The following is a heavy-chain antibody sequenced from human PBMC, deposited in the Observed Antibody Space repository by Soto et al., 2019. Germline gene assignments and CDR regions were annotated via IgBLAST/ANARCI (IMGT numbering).Heavy chain of an antibody. Sequence: SETLSLTCAVSGGSISSGGYSWSWIRQPPGKGLEWIGYIYHSGSTYYNPSLKSRVTISVDTSKKQFSLKLSSVTAADTAVYYCARGGRILEWLSYFDYWGQGTLVTVSS. CDR3: ARGGRILEWLSYFDY. V-gene: IGHV4-30-2*01. CDR1: GGSISSGGYS. D-gene: IGHD3-3*01. J-gene: IGHJ4*02. CDR2: IYHSGST.